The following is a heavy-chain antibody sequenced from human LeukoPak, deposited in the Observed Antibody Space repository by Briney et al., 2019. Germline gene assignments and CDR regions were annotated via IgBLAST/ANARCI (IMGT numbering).Heavy chain of an antibody. CDR3: AREGRGLLLRKGFDY. V-gene: IGHV4-39*07. CDR1: GGSISSSSYY. Sequence: SETLSLTCTVSGGSISSSSYYWGWIRQPPGKGLEWIGSIYYSGSTYYNPSLKSRVTISVDTSKNQFSLKLSSVTAADTAVHYCAREGRGLLLRKGFDYWGQGTLVTVSS. CDR2: IYYSGST. D-gene: IGHD3-22*01. J-gene: IGHJ4*02.